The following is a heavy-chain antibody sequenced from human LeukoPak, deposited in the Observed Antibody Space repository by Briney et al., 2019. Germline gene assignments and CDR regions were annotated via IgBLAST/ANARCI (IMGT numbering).Heavy chain of an antibody. CDR3: AKDQGGYLVGVITRNFDY. D-gene: IGHD3-10*01. CDR2: IKSKTDGGTT. Sequence: PGGSLRLSCAASGFTFSNAWMSWVRQAPGKGLEWVGRIKSKTDGGTTDYAAPVKGRFTISRDDSKNTLYLQMNSLKTEDTAVYYCAKDQGGYLVGVITRNFDYWGQGTLVTVSS. CDR1: GFTFSNAW. V-gene: IGHV3-15*01. J-gene: IGHJ4*02.